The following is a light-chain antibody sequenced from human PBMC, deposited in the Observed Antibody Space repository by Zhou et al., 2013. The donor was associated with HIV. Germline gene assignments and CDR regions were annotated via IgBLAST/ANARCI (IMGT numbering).Light chain of an antibody. CDR2: AAS. CDR3: QQANRFPQT. Sequence: DVQMTQSPPSLSASVGDRVTITCRASQTIATYLNWYQQTPGKAPKFLISAASSLQSGVPSRFSGSGFGTDFTLTINRLHPEDFATYYCQQANRFPQTFGQGTKVEIK. V-gene: IGKV1-39*01. CDR1: QTIATY. J-gene: IGKJ2*01.